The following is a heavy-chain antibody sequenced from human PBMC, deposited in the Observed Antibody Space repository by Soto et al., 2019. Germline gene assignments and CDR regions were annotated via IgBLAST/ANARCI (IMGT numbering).Heavy chain of an antibody. CDR2: ISSSGSTI. D-gene: IGHD2-15*01. CDR1: GFTFSDYY. Sequence: GGSLRLSCAASGFTFSDYYMSWIRQAPGKGLEWVSYISSSGSTIYYADSVKGRFTISRDNAKNSLYLQMNSLIAEDTAVYYCARVLPPAYVDYWGQGTLVTVSS. CDR3: ARVLPPAYVDY. V-gene: IGHV3-11*01. J-gene: IGHJ4*02.